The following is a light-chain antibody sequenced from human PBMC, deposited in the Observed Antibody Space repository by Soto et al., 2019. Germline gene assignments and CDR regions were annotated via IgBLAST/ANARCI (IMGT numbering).Light chain of an antibody. J-gene: IGKJ1*01. CDR1: QPIYSDS. V-gene: IGKV3-20*01. CDR2: GVS. CDR3: HEYDGWT. Sequence: EIVLTQSPGTLSLSSGERATLSCRASQPIYSDSFAWYVQKPGQAPRLLIYGVSRRAPGIPDRFSGSGTGTDFTLTISRWEPEEFAVYYCHEYDGWTFGQATKGEMK.